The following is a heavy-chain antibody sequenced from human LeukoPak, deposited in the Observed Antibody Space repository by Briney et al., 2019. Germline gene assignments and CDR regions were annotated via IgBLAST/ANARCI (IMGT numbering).Heavy chain of an antibody. CDR3: ARRKAAHLDY. CDR1: GGSISSYY. CDR2: IYYSGST. J-gene: IGHJ4*02. V-gene: IGHV4-59*01. D-gene: IGHD6-6*01. Sequence: PSETLSLTCTVSGGSISSYYWSWIRQPPGKGLEWIGYIYYSGSTNYNPSLKSRVTISVDTSKNQFSLKLGSVTAADTAVYYCARRKAAHLDYWGQGTLVTVSS.